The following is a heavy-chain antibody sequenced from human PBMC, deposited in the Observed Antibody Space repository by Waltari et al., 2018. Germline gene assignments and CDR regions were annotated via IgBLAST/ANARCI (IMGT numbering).Heavy chain of an antibody. V-gene: IGHV3-33*01. CDR3: AREYTPTAGAFDI. CDR1: GFTFSSYG. J-gene: IGHJ3*02. CDR2: IWYDGSNK. D-gene: IGHD2-15*01. Sequence: QVQLVESGGGVVQPGRSLRLSCAASGFTFSSYGMPWVRQAPGKGLDWVAVIWYDGSNKYYADSVKGRFTISRDNSKNTLYLQMNSLRAEDTAVYYCAREYTPTAGAFDIWGQGTMVTVSS.